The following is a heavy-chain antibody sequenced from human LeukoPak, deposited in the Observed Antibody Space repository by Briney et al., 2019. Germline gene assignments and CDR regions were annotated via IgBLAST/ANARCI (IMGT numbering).Heavy chain of an antibody. Sequence: GGSLRLSCAASGFTFSSYAMSWVRQAPGKGLEWVSAISGSGGSTYYADSVKGRFTISRDNSKNTLYLQMNSLRAEDTAVYYCAKDRGIAAADQGAFDIWGKGTMVTVSS. CDR3: AKDRGIAAADQGAFDI. J-gene: IGHJ3*02. CDR2: ISGSGGST. CDR1: GFTFSSYA. V-gene: IGHV3-23*01. D-gene: IGHD6-13*01.